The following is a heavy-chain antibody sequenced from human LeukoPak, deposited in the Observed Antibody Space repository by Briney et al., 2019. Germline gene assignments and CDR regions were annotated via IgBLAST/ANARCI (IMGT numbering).Heavy chain of an antibody. CDR2: IYYSGST. CDR3: ARRNYGDYGFDY. V-gene: IGHV4-59*08. CDR1: GGSFSGYY. Sequence: SETLSLTCAVYGGSFSGYYWSWIRQPPGKGLEWIGYIYYSGSTNYNPSLKSRVTISVDTSKNPFSLKLSSVTAADTAVYYCARRNYGDYGFDYWGQGTLVTVSS. D-gene: IGHD4-17*01. J-gene: IGHJ4*02.